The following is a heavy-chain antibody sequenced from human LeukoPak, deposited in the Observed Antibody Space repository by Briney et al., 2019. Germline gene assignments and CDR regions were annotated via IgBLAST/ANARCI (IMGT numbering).Heavy chain of an antibody. CDR2: ISGSGGST. CDR3: AKDYGDSRDRVAFDI. Sequence: QSGGSLRLSCAASGFTFSSYGMSWVRQAPGKGLQWVSAISGSGGSTYYADSVKGRFTISRDNSKNTLYLQMNSLRAEDTAVYYCAKDYGDSRDRVAFDIWGQGTMVTVSS. D-gene: IGHD4-17*01. CDR1: GFTFSSYG. J-gene: IGHJ3*02. V-gene: IGHV3-23*01.